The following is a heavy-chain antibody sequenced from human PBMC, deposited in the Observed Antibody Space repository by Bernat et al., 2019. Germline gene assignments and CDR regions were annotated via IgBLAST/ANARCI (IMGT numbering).Heavy chain of an antibody. CDR2: MYYSGDT. Sequence: QLQLQESGPGLVKPSETLSLTCTVSGGSISSSSYYWGWIRQPPGKGLEWIGTMYYSGDTNYNPSLKSRVTISVDTSKNQFSLKLSSVTAADTAVYHCASWDRSSGYYRFDSWGQGTLVTVSS. D-gene: IGHD3-22*01. CDR1: GGSISSSSYY. V-gene: IGHV4-39*01. CDR3: ASWDRSSGYYRFDS. J-gene: IGHJ4*02.